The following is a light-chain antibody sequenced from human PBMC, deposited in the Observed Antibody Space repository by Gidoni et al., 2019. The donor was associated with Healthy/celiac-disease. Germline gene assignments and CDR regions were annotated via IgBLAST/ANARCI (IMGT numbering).Light chain of an antibody. CDR1: SSNIGAGYD. CDR3: QSYDSSLSALYV. J-gene: IGLJ1*01. CDR2: GNS. Sequence: SVLPQPPSVSGAPGQRVTISCTGSSSNIGAGYDVHWYQQLPGPAPKLPIYGNSNRPSGVPDRFAGSKSGTSASLAITGLQAEDEADYYCQSYDSSLSALYVFGTGTKVTVL. V-gene: IGLV1-40*01.